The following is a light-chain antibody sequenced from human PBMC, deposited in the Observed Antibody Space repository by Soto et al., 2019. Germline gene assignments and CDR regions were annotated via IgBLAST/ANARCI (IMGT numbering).Light chain of an antibody. CDR2: GAY. J-gene: IGKJ5*01. Sequence: DIQMTQSPSSVSASVGDRVTITCRASQAIGSWLAWYQQRPGKAPKLVIYGAYNLQSGVPSRFSGSGSGTDFTLTISSLQPEDFATYYCQQAHSFPITFGQGTRLEIK. CDR1: QAIGSW. V-gene: IGKV1D-12*01. CDR3: QQAHSFPIT.